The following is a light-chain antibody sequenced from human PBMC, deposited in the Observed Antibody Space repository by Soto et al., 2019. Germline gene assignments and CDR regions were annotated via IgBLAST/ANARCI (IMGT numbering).Light chain of an antibody. J-gene: IGKJ1*01. CDR2: GAS. CDR1: QRVSSN. CDR3: QQYNNWPPWT. V-gene: IGKV3-15*01. Sequence: EIVMTQSPATLSVSPGERATLSCRASQRVSSNLAWYQQKPGQAPRLLIYGASTRATGIPARFSGSGSGTEFTLTIRSLQSEDFAVYYCQQYNNWPPWTVGQGAKVEIK.